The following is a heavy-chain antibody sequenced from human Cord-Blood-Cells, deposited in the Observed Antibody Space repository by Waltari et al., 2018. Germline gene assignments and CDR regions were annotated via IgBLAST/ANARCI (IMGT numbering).Heavy chain of an antibody. CDR3: ARGSSSSFDY. CDR1: GFTFSSYS. J-gene: IGHJ4*02. CDR2: ISSSSSYI. V-gene: IGHV3-21*01. D-gene: IGHD6-6*01. Sequence: EVQLVESGGGLVKPGGSLRLSCAASGFTFSSYSMTWVRQAPGKGLEWVSSISSSSSYIYYADSVKGRFTISRDNAKNSLYLQMNSLRAEDTAVYYCARGSSSSFDYWGQGTLVTVSS.